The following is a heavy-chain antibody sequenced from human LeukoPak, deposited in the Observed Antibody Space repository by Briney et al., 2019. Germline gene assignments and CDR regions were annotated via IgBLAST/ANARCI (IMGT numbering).Heavy chain of an antibody. CDR3: ARDRTYDSSGYPITAFDY. D-gene: IGHD3-22*01. J-gene: IGHJ4*02. V-gene: IGHV3-21*01. Sequence: GGSLRLSCAASGFTFSSYSMNWVRQAPGKGLEWVSSISSSSSYVYYADSVKGRFTISRDNAKNSLYLQMNSLRAEDTAVYYCARDRTYDSSGYPITAFDYWGQGTLVTVSS. CDR1: GFTFSSYS. CDR2: ISSSSSYV.